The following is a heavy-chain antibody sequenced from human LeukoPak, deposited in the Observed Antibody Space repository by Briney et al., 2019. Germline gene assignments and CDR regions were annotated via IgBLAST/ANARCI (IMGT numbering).Heavy chain of an antibody. CDR1: GFTFSSYE. V-gene: IGHV3-48*03. D-gene: IGHD5-12*01. CDR3: AKTLYSGYDETFDY. CDR2: ISSSGNTI. J-gene: IGHJ4*02. Sequence: GGSLRLSCAASGFTFSSYEMNWVRQAPGKGLEWASYISSSGNTIYYADSVKGRFTISRDNAKNSLYLQMSSLRAEDTAVYYCAKTLYSGYDETFDYWGQGTLVTVSS.